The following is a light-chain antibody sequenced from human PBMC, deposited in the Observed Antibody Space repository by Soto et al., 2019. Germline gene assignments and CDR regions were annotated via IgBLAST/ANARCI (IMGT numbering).Light chain of an antibody. Sequence: IQMTQPPSTLSGSVGDRVTITCRASQTISSWLAWYQQKPGKAPKLLIYKASTLKSGVPSRFSGSGSGTEFTLTISSLQPDDFATYYCQQYNSYRTFGQGTKVDIK. V-gene: IGKV1-5*03. CDR1: QTISSW. J-gene: IGKJ1*01. CDR3: QQYNSYRT. CDR2: KAS.